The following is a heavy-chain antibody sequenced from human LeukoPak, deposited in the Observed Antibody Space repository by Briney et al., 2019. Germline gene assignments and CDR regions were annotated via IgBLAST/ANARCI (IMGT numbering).Heavy chain of an antibody. CDR3: ARGNDILTGYSSKLAYYFDY. V-gene: IGHV1-69*04. Sequence: SVKVSCKASGGTFSSYAISWVRQAPGQGLEWMGRIIPILGIANYAQKFQGRVTITADKSTSTAYMGLSSLRSEDTAVYYCARGNDILTGYSSKLAYYFDYWGQGTLVTVSS. D-gene: IGHD3-9*01. CDR2: IIPILGIA. J-gene: IGHJ4*02. CDR1: GGTFSSYA.